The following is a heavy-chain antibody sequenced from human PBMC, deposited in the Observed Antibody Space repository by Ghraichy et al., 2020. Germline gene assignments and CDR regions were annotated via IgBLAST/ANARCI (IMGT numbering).Heavy chain of an antibody. CDR3: ARDRGVQGVPTYYYYMDV. Sequence: SETLSLTCTVSGGSISSGGYYWSWIRQHPGKGLEWIGYIYYSGSTYYNPSLKSRVTISVDTSKNQFSLKLSSVTAADTAVYYCARDRGVQGVPTYYYYMDVWGKGTTVTVSS. CDR2: IYYSGST. J-gene: IGHJ6*03. V-gene: IGHV4-31*03. D-gene: IGHD3-10*01. CDR1: GGSISSGGYY.